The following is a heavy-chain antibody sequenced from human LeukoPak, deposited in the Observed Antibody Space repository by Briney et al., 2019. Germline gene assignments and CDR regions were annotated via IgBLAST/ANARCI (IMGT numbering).Heavy chain of an antibody. J-gene: IGHJ6*02. CDR3: ARGRIRYCSSTSCYAYGMDV. CDR1: GYTFTSYD. V-gene: IGHV1-8*01. CDR2: MNPNSGNT. D-gene: IGHD2-2*01. Sequence: GASVKVSCKASGYTFTSYDINWVRQATGQGLEWMGWMNPNSGNTGYAQKFQGRVTMTRNTSISTAYMELSSLRSEDTAVYYCARGRIRYCSSTSCYAYGMDVWGQGTTVTVSS.